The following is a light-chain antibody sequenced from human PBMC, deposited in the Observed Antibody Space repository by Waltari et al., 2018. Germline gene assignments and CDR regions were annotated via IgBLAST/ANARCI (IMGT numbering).Light chain of an antibody. CDR1: SSDVGGYNY. V-gene: IGLV2-8*01. CDR3: TSYAGGNIL. CDR2: EVS. J-gene: IGLJ3*02. Sequence: QSALTQPPSASGSPGQSVTISCTGTSSDVGGYNYVSWYQQHPGKAPKLMIYEVSKRPPGVPDRFSGSKSGNTASLTVSGLQAEDEADYYCTSYAGGNILFGGGTKLTVL.